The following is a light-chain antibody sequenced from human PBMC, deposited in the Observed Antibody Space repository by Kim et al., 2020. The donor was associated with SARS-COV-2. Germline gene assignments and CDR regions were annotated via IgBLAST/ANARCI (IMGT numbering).Light chain of an antibody. CDR2: KVS. CDR1: QSLVHSDGNTY. J-gene: IGKJ2*01. V-gene: IGKV2-30*02. CDR3: MQFTHWPPLT. Sequence: DVVMTQSPLSLPVTLGQPASISCRSSQSLVHSDGNTYLNWFQQRPGQSPRRLIYKVSNRDSGVPDRFSGSGSGTDFTLKISRVETEDIGVYYCMQFTHWPPLTFGQGTKLEI.